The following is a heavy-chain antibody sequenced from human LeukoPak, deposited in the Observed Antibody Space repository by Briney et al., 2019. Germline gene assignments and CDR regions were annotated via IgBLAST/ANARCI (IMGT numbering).Heavy chain of an antibody. CDR1: GGSISSSSYY. CDR2: IYYSGST. V-gene: IGHV4-39*07. D-gene: IGHD5-24*01. J-gene: IGHJ4*02. Sequence: SETLSLTCTVSGGSISSSSYYWGWIRQPPGKGLEWIGSIYYSGSTYYNPSLKSRVTISEDTSKNQFSLKLSSVTATDTAVYYCTIGMATIPSTIVYWGQGTLVTVSS. CDR3: TIGMATIPSTIVY.